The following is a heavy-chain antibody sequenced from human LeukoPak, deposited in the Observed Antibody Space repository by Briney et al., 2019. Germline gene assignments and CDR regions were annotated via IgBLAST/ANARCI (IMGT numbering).Heavy chain of an antibody. D-gene: IGHD1-26*01. V-gene: IGHV4-34*01. CDR1: GGSFSGYY. J-gene: IGHJ4*02. CDR2: INHSGST. CDR3: AREPVGATWPARYLDY. Sequence: SETLSLTCAVYGGSFSGYYWSWIRQPPGKGLEWIGEINHSGSTNYNPSLKSRVTISVDTSKNQFSLKLSSVTAADTAVYYCAREPVGATWPARYLDYWGQGTLVTVSS.